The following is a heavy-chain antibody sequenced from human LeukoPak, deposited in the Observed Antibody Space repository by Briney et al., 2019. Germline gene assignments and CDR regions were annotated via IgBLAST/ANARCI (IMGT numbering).Heavy chain of an antibody. CDR2: ISSSSSYI. Sequence: PGGSLRLSCAASGFTFSSYSMNWVRQAPGKGLEWVSYISSSSSYIYYADSVKGRFTISRDNAKNSLYLQMNSLRAEDTAVYYCARDSGGYYDFWSTSGYMDVWGKGTTVTVSS. V-gene: IGHV3-21*05. J-gene: IGHJ6*03. CDR1: GFTFSSYS. CDR3: ARDSGGYYDFWSTSGYMDV. D-gene: IGHD3-3*01.